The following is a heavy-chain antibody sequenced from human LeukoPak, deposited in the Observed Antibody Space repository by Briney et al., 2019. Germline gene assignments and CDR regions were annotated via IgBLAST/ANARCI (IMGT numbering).Heavy chain of an antibody. Sequence: GGSLRLSCVDSGFTFSSYNMNWVRHAPGKGLEWVSYISSSSNTIYYADSVKGRFTISRDNAKNSLYLQMNSLRAEDTAVYYCARVEKQYQLLTYYYYYYMDVWGKGTMVTISS. D-gene: IGHD2-2*01. J-gene: IGHJ6*03. CDR3: ARVEKQYQLLTYYYYYYMDV. V-gene: IGHV3-48*01. CDR2: ISSSSNTI. CDR1: GFTFSSYN.